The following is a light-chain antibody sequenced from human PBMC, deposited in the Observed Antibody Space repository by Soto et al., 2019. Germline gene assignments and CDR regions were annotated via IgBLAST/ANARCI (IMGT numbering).Light chain of an antibody. CDR2: EVS. CDR1: SSDVGGYNY. V-gene: IGLV2-14*01. CDR3: SSYTGSSTNTVV. Sequence: QPASVSGSPGQSITISCTGTSSDVGGYNYVSWHQQHPGKAPKLMIFEVSNRPSGVPDRFSGSKSGNTASLTISGLQAEDEADYYCSSYTGSSTNTVVFGGGTKLTVL. J-gene: IGLJ2*01.